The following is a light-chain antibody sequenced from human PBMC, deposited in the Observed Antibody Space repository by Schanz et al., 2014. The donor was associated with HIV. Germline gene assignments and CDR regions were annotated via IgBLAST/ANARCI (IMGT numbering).Light chain of an antibody. J-gene: IGKJ2*01. Sequence: DIVMTQSPDSLSVSLGERATIHCKSSQSILSTSNNENYLAWYQQKPGQPPKLLIYWASTRASGVPDRFSGSGSGTEFALTISSLQPDDFATYYCQQYYGYSSYTFGQGTTLEIK. CDR3: QQYYGYSSYT. CDR1: QSILSTSNNENY. V-gene: IGKV4-1*01. CDR2: WAS.